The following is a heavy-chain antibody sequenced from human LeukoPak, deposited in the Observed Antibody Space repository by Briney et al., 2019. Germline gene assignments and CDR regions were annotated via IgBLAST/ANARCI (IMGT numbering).Heavy chain of an antibody. J-gene: IGHJ4*02. CDR2: MYYSGTT. V-gene: IGHV4-39*01. CDR1: GGSISTSSYY. D-gene: IGHD6-13*01. CDR3: AARAATGTIVDS. Sequence: SETLSLTCTVSGGSISTSSYYWGWIRQPPGKGLEWIGNMYYSGTTYYDPSLKSRVTMSVDMSKNQFSLRLTSVAAADTAVYYCAARAATGTIVDSWGQGTLVTVSS.